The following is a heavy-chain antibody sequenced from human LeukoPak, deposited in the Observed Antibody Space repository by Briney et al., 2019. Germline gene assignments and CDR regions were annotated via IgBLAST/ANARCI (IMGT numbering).Heavy chain of an antibody. J-gene: IGHJ5*01. D-gene: IGHD3-10*01. V-gene: IGHV4-31*11. CDR3: ARDRGRYGSGRGPLDS. Sequence: PSETLSLTCAVSGGSISSGGYYWHWLRQQPGKGLEWVGYMYNSGATYYNPSLKSRVTISPDTSGNQFSLKLTSVSAADTAVYYCARDRGRYGSGRGPLDSWGQGTLVTVSS. CDR2: MYNSGAT. CDR1: GGSISSGGYY.